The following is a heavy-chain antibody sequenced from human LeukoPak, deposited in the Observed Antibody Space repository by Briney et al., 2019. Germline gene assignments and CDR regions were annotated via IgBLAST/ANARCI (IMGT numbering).Heavy chain of an antibody. Sequence: GGSLRLSCAAPGITFSTYWMSWVRQAPGKGLEWLANIKQDGSEKYYLDSVKGRFTISRDNAKNSLYLQMNSLRPEDAPVYYCATTEHWLPQGVDYWGQGTLVTVSS. V-gene: IGHV3-7*01. J-gene: IGHJ4*02. CDR1: GITFSTYW. CDR3: ATTEHWLPQGVDY. CDR2: IKQDGSEK. D-gene: IGHD6-19*01.